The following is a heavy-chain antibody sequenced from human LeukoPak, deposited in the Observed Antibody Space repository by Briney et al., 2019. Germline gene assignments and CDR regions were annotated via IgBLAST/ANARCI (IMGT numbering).Heavy chain of an antibody. V-gene: IGHV1-46*01. CDR1: GYTFTSNY. CDR3: ARDQEGFDY. Sequence: ASVQVSCKASGYTFTSNYIHWVRQAPGQGLEWMGMIYPRDGSTSYAQKFQGRVTVTRDTSTSTVHMELSGLRSEDTAVYYCARDQEGFDYWGQGTLVTVSS. J-gene: IGHJ4*02. CDR2: IYPRDGST.